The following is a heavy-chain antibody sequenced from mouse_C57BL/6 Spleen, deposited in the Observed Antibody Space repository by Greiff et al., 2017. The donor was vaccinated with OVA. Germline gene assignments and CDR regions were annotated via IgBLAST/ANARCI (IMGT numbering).Heavy chain of an antibody. CDR2: IDPSDSET. CDR1: GYTFTSYW. CDR3: ARALYYYGSSYGAY. Sequence: QVQLQQPGAELVRPGSSVKLSCKASGYTFTSYWMHWVKQRPIQGLEWIGNIDPSDSETHYNQKFKDKATLTVDKSSSTAYMQLSSLTSDDSAVYYCARALYYYGSSYGAYWGQGTLVTVSA. D-gene: IGHD1-1*01. V-gene: IGHV1-52*01. J-gene: IGHJ3*01.